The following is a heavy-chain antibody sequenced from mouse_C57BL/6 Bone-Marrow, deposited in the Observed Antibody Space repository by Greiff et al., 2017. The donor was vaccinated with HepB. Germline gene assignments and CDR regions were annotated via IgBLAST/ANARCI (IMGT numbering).Heavy chain of an antibody. J-gene: IGHJ3*01. CDR3: ARREGQLTGKFAY. D-gene: IGHD4-1*01. V-gene: IGHV1-64*01. Sequence: VQLQQPGAELVKPGASVKLSCKASGYTFTSYWMHWVKQRPGQGLEWIGMIHPNSGSTNYNEKFKSKATLTVDKSSSTAYMQLSSLTSEDSAVYYCARREGQLTGKFAYWGQETLVTVSA. CDR1: GYTFTSYW. CDR2: IHPNSGST.